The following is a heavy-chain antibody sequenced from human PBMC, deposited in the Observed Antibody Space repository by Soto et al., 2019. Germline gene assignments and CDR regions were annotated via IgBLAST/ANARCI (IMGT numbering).Heavy chain of an antibody. J-gene: IGHJ5*02. CDR3: AHRPHNSSSPYYGWFDP. CDR1: GFSLSTSGVG. V-gene: IGHV2-5*02. Sequence: QIILKESGPTLVKPTQTLTLTCTFSGFSLSTSGVGVGWIRQPPGKALEWLTVIYWDDDKRYSPSLKSRLTITKDTSKNQVVLTMTNMDPEDSGTYYCAHRPHNSSSPYYGWFDPWGQGTLVTVSS. CDR2: IYWDDDK. D-gene: IGHD3-10*01.